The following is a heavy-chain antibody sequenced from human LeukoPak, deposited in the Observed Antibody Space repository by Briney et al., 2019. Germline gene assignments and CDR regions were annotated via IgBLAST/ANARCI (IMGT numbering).Heavy chain of an antibody. CDR3: ARLGYSYGLGAYYYYYYMDV. D-gene: IGHD5-18*01. CDR1: GGSISSYY. CDR2: IYYSGST. J-gene: IGHJ6*03. Sequence: PSETLSLTCTVSGGSISSYYWSWIRQPPGKGLEWIGYIYYSGSTNYNPSLKSRVTISVDTSKNLFSLKLSSVTAADTAVYYCARLGYSYGLGAYYYYYYMDVWGKGTTVTVSS. V-gene: IGHV4-59*01.